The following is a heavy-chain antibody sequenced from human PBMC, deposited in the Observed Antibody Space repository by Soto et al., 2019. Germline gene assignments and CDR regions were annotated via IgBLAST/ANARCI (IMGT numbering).Heavy chain of an antibody. Sequence: SETLSLTCSVSGDSINSDKYYWGWIRQPPGKGLEWIGSIYYRGNTYYNPSLQTRVTMSLDKSKSQFSLKLTSVTAADSAVYFCARLEGLATISYYIDFWGQGALVTVSS. J-gene: IGHJ4*02. D-gene: IGHD3-9*01. CDR2: IYYRGNT. V-gene: IGHV4-39*01. CDR1: GDSINSDKYY. CDR3: ARLEGLATISYYIDF.